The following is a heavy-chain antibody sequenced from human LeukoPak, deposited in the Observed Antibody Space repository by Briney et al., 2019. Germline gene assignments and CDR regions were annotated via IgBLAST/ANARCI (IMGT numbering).Heavy chain of an antibody. J-gene: IGHJ4*02. Sequence: GGSLRLSCAASGFTFSSYGMHWVRQAPGKGLEWVAVISYDGSNKYYADSVKGRFTISRDNSKNTLYLQMNSLRAEDTAVYYCAKDQQLWLLEYYFDYWGQGTLVTVSS. CDR3: AKDQQLWLLEYYFDY. V-gene: IGHV3-30*18. CDR2: ISYDGSNK. D-gene: IGHD5-18*01. CDR1: GFTFSSYG.